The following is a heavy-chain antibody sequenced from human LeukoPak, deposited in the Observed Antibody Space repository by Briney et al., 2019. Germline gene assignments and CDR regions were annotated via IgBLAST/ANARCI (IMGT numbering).Heavy chain of an antibody. Sequence: GGSLRLSCAASGFTFSSYAMSWVRHAPGKGLEWVSGVSSSGGTTYYADSVKGRFTISRDNSKNTLYLQMNSLRAEDTAVYYCAKSSSWYAKYYFDYWGQGTLVTVSS. V-gene: IGHV3-23*01. CDR3: AKSSSWYAKYYFDY. CDR2: VSSSGGTT. D-gene: IGHD6-13*01. J-gene: IGHJ4*02. CDR1: GFTFSSYA.